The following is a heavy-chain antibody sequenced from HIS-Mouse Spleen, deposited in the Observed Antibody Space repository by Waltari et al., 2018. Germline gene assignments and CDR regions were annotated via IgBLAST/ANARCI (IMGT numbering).Heavy chain of an antibody. CDR3: AREIPYSSSWYDWYFDL. Sequence: QLQLQESGPGLVKPSETLSLTCTVSGGSISSSSYYWGWIRQPPGKGLEWIGSIYSSGSTYYNPYLKSRVTISVDTSKNQFSLKLSSVTAADTAVYYCAREIPYSSSWYDWYFDLWGRGTLVTVSS. J-gene: IGHJ2*01. D-gene: IGHD6-13*01. V-gene: IGHV4-39*07. CDR2: IYSSGST. CDR1: GGSISSSSYY.